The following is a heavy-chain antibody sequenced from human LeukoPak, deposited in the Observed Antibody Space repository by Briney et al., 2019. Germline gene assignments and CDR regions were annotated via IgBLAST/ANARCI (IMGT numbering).Heavy chain of an antibody. D-gene: IGHD2-15*01. J-gene: IGHJ4*02. CDR2: IKSGGSST. CDR3: AREKGYGDCIDGSCYFEGFDY. CDR1: GFTFSRYW. V-gene: IGHV3-74*01. Sequence: GGSLRLSCAASGFTFSRYWIHWVRQAPGKGLVWVSRIKSGGSSTSYADSVKGRSTISRDNAKNTLYLQMNSLRAEDTAVYYCAREKGYGDCIDGSCYFEGFDYWGQGTLVTVSS.